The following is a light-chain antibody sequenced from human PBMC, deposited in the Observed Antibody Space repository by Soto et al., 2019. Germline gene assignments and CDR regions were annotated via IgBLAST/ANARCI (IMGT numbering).Light chain of an antibody. J-gene: IGLJ3*02. Sequence: QSAVTQPPSASGTPGQRVTISCSGSSSNIISNYVYWYQQLPGTAPKLLIYRNNERPSGVPDRFSASKSATSASLAISGLRSEDEADYYCAAWDGSLRGWVFGGGTKLTVL. V-gene: IGLV1-47*01. CDR2: RNN. CDR3: AAWDGSLRGWV. CDR1: SSNIISNY.